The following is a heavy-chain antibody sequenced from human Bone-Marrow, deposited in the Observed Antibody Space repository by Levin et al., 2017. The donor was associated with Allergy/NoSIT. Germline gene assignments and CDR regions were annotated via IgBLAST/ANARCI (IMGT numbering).Heavy chain of an antibody. D-gene: IGHD2-21*02. CDR2: IYPYDSDT. V-gene: IGHV5-51*01. J-gene: IGHJ6*02. CDR3: ARVGVSVETATYYAMDV. CDR1: GYDFSSYW. Sequence: GESLKISCKGSGYDFSSYWIGWVRQMPGKGLEWMGIIYPYDSDTRYSPSFEGQVIMSADKSIRTAYLQWSSLKASDTAMYYCARVGVSVETATYYAMDVWGQGTTVIVSS.